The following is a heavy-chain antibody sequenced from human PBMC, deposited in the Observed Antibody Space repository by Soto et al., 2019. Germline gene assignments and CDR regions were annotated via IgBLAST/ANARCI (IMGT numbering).Heavy chain of an antibody. Sequence: GGSLRLSCAASGFTFSSYGMHWVRQAPGKGLEWVAVIWYDGSNKYYADSVKGRFTISRDNSKNTLYLQMNSLRAEDTAVYYCARDLGSGWDFDYWGQGTLVTVSS. J-gene: IGHJ4*02. V-gene: IGHV3-33*01. CDR2: IWYDGSNK. CDR3: ARDLGSGWDFDY. D-gene: IGHD6-19*01. CDR1: GFTFSSYG.